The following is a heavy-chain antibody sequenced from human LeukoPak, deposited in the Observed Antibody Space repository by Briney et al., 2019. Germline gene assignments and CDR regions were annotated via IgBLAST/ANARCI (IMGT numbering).Heavy chain of an antibody. V-gene: IGHV3-48*01. CDR2: ISSSSSTI. CDR1: GFTFNTYT. Sequence: GGSLRLSCAASGFTFNTYTMNWVRQAPGKGLEWVSYISSSSSTIYYADSVKGRFTTSRDNAKNSLYLQMNSLRAEDTAVYYCAREAWGPNTYYFDYWGQGTLVTVSS. D-gene: IGHD3-16*01. J-gene: IGHJ4*02. CDR3: AREAWGPNTYYFDY.